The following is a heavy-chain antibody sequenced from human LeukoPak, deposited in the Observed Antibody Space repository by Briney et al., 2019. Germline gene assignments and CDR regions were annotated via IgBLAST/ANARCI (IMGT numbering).Heavy chain of an antibody. D-gene: IGHD1-26*01. Sequence: PSETLSLTCTVSGGSISSYYWSWIRQTPGKGLEWIGDIYYSGSTNYNPSLKSRVTISLDTSKNQFSLKLTSVTAADTAVYYCARFLRVTGTYHFDSWGQGSLVTASS. J-gene: IGHJ4*02. CDR2: IYYSGST. CDR3: ARFLRVTGTYHFDS. CDR1: GGSISSYY. V-gene: IGHV4-59*01.